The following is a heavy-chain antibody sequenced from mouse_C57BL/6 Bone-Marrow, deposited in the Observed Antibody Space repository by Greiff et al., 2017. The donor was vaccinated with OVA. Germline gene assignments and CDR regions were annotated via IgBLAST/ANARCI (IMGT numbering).Heavy chain of an antibody. CDR2: IDPSDSYT. Sequence: VQLQQPGAELVRPGTSVKLSCKASGYTFTSYWMHWVKQRPGQGLEWIGVIDPSDSYTNYNQKFKGKATLTVGTSSSTAYMQLSSLTSEDSAVYYCARETWFAYWYRGTLVTVS. V-gene: IGHV1-59*01. J-gene: IGHJ3*01. CDR3: ARETWFAY. CDR1: GYTFTSYW.